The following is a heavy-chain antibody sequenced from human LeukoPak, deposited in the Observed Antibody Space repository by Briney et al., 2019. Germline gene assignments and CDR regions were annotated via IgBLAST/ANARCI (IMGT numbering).Heavy chain of an antibody. Sequence: PGGSLRLSCTASGFTFGDYAMSWFRQAPGKGLEWVGFIRSKAYGGTTEYAASVKGRFTISRDDSKSIAYLQMNSLKTEDTAAYYCTRAVNVIVVVTGVDYWGQGTLVTVSS. CDR3: TRAVNVIVVVTGVDY. D-gene: IGHD2-21*02. J-gene: IGHJ4*02. CDR1: GFTFGDYA. CDR2: IRSKAYGGTT. V-gene: IGHV3-49*03.